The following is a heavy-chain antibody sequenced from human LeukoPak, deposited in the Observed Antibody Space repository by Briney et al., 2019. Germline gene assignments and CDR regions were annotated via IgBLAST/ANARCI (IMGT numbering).Heavy chain of an antibody. D-gene: IGHD3-16*01. V-gene: IGHV3-9*01. J-gene: IGHJ4*02. CDR1: GFTFDDFA. CDR2: ISWNSGSI. CDR3: ARGASY. Sequence: PGRSLRLSCGAFGFTFDDFAIHWVRQAPGKGLEWVSGISWNSGSIGYADSVKGRFTVSRDNAKNLLYLQMNSLRAEDTALYYCARGASYWGQGTLVTVSS.